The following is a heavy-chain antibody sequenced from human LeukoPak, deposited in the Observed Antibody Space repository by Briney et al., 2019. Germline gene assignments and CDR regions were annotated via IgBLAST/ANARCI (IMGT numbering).Heavy chain of an antibody. J-gene: IGHJ4*02. CDR3: AKDMLVGNSGWSTFDY. CDR1: GFTFTNYA. CDR2: ISWNSGSI. D-gene: IGHD6-19*01. Sequence: GGSLRLSCAASGFTFTNYAMSWVRQAPGKGLEWVSGISWNSGSIGYADSVKGRFTISRDNAKNSLYLQMNSLRAADMALYYCAKDMLVGNSGWSTFDYWGQGTLVTVSS. V-gene: IGHV3-9*03.